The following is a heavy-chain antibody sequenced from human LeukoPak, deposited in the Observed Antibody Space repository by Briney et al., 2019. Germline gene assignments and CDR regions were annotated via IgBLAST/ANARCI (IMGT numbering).Heavy chain of an antibody. CDR2: IHGGADIP. CDR3: GRDPNGNYIGAFEM. V-gene: IGHV3-23*01. Sequence: PGGSLRLSCTASGFTFSHYDMTWVRQAPGKGLEWVSSIHGGADIPSYADSVKGRFTISRDNSKNTLFLEMNSLRGEDTAVYYCGRDPNGNYIGAFEMWGPGTKVTVSS. D-gene: IGHD1-7*01. CDR1: GFTFSHYD. J-gene: IGHJ3*02.